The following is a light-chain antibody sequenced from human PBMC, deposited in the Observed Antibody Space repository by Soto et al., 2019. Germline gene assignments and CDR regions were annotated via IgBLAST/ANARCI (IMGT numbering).Light chain of an antibody. V-gene: IGLV7-43*01. CDR3: LLYYGDAQV. J-gene: IGLJ3*02. Sequence: QAVVTQEPSLTVSPGETVTLTCASSTGAVTSGNYPNWIQQKPGQAPRSLIHTTSSEHSWTPARFSGSLLGGKAALTLSGVQPEDEADYYCLLYYGDAQVFGGGTKLTVL. CDR1: TGAVTSGNY. CDR2: TTS.